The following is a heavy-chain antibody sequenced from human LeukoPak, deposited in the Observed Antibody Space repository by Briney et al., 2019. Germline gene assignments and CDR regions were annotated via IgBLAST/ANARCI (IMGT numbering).Heavy chain of an antibody. Sequence: SETLSLTCAVYGGTFNEYYWSWIRQPPGKGLEWIGEINHSGSTNYNPSLKSRVTISVDTSKNQFSLKLSSVTAADTAVYYCARGFDYGGRTVDYWGQGTLVTVSS. CDR1: GGTFNEYY. CDR2: INHSGST. D-gene: IGHD4-23*01. J-gene: IGHJ4*02. CDR3: ARGFDYGGRTVDY. V-gene: IGHV4-34*01.